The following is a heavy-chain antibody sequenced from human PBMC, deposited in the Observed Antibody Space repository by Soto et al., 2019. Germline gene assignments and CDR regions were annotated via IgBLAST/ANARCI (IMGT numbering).Heavy chain of an antibody. CDR2: IIPIFGTA. J-gene: IGHJ6*02. D-gene: IGHD5-18*01. Sequence: QVQLVQSGAEVKKPGSSVKVSCKASGGTFSSYAISWVRQAPGQGLEWMGGIIPIFGTANYAQKFQGRVTITADKSTSTAYMELSSLRSEDTAVYYCARIQLWPQTGNYYYYYGMDVWGQGTTVTVSS. CDR3: ARIQLWPQTGNYYYYYGMDV. V-gene: IGHV1-69*06. CDR1: GGTFSSYA.